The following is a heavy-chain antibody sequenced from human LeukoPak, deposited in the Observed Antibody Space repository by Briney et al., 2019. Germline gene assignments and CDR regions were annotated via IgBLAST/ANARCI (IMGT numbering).Heavy chain of an antibody. D-gene: IGHD3-9*01. CDR3: AYWLSTVGWFDP. V-gene: IGHV4-34*08. CDR2: INHSGST. J-gene: IGHJ5*02. Sequence: GSLRLSCAASGFTVSSNYMSWVRQPPGKGLEWIGEINHSGSTNYNPSLKSRVTISVDTSKNQFSLKLSSVTAADTAVYYCAYWLSTVGWFDPWGQGTLVTVSS. CDR1: GFTVSSNY.